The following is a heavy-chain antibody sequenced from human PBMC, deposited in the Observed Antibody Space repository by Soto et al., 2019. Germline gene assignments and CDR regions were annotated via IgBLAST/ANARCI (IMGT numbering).Heavy chain of an antibody. D-gene: IGHD7-27*01. CDR2: IYDGGRT. CDR3: ARGPSGDKVDS. J-gene: IGHJ4*02. Sequence: QVQLQESGPGLMKPSQTLSLTCTVSGGSISTVDYWWSWIRQSPDMGLEWIGHIYDGGRTYNNPSLASXXTXSXXTSKSQLSLTLSSVSAADTAVYYCARGPSGDKVDSWGQGTLVTVSS. V-gene: IGHV4-30-4*01. CDR1: GGSISTVDYW.